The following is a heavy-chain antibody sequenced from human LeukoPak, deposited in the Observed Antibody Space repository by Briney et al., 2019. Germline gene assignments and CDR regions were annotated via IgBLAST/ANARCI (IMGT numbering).Heavy chain of an antibody. Sequence: GGSLRLSCAASGFTFSNYAMSWVRQAPGKGLEWVSTISGPGGATFYADSVKGRFTNSRDNSKNTLYLQMNSLRAEDTAVYYCAKASAAGRPYYFDSWGQGTLVTVSS. J-gene: IGHJ4*02. CDR1: GFTFSNYA. V-gene: IGHV3-23*01. CDR3: AKASAAGRPYYFDS. CDR2: ISGPGGAT. D-gene: IGHD6-25*01.